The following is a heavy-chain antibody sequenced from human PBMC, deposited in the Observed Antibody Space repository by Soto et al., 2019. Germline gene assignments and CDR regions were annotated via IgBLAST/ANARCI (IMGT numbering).Heavy chain of an antibody. CDR2: ISSSSSYI. CDR1: GFTFSSYS. D-gene: IGHD3-3*01. CDR3: ARSSRAYYDFWSGSGYYYGMDV. Sequence: GGSLRLSCAASGFTFSSYSMNWVRQAPGKGLEWVSSISSSSSYIYYADSVKGRFTISRDNAKNSLYLQMNSLRAEDTAVYYCARSSRAYYDFWSGSGYYYGMDVWGQGTTVTVSS. J-gene: IGHJ6*02. V-gene: IGHV3-21*01.